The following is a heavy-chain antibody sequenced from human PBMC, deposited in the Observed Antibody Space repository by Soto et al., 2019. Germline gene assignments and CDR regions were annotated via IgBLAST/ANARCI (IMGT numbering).Heavy chain of an antibody. Sequence: QVQLVQSGAEVKKPGASVKVSCKASGYTFTSYDINWVRQATGQGLEWMGWMNPNSGNTGYAQKCQGRVTMTRNTSISTAYMELSSLRSEDTAVYYCARERLDGGNSGCWFDPWGQGTLVTVSS. CDR1: GYTFTSYD. J-gene: IGHJ5*02. CDR2: MNPNSGNT. CDR3: ARERLDGGNSGCWFDP. V-gene: IGHV1-8*01. D-gene: IGHD2-21*02.